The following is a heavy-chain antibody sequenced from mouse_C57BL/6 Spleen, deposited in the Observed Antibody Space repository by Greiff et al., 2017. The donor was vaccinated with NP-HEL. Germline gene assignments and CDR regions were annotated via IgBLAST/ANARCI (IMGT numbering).Heavy chain of an antibody. CDR3: ARHEGLRPYYYAMDY. D-gene: IGHD2-4*01. J-gene: IGHJ4*01. V-gene: IGHV2-6-1*01. CDR2: IWSDGST. CDR1: GFSLTSYG. Sequence: QVQLQESGPGLVAPSQSLSITCTVSGFSLTSYGVHWVRQPPGKGLEWLVVIWSDGSTTYNSALKSRLSISKDNSKSQVFLKMNSLQTDDTAMYYCARHEGLRPYYYAMDYWGQGTSVTVSS.